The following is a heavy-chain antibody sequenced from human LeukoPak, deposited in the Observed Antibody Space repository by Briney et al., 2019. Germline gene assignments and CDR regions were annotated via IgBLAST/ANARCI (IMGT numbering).Heavy chain of an antibody. V-gene: IGHV4-39*01. J-gene: IGHJ4*02. Sequence: SETLSLTCTVSGGSISRSSYYWGWIRQPPGKGLEWIGSIYYSGSTYYNPPLKSRVTISVDTSKNQFSLKLSSVTAADTAVYYCARHSGWAFDYWGQGTLVTVSS. CDR1: GGSISRSSYY. CDR2: IYYSGST. D-gene: IGHD6-19*01. CDR3: ARHSGWAFDY.